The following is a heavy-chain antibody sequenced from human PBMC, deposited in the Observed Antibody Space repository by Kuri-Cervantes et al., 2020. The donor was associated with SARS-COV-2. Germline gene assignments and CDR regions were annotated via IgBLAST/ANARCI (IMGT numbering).Heavy chain of an antibody. D-gene: IGHD6-6*01. Sequence: GGSLRLSCAASGFTFSSYAMSWVRQAPGKGLEWVSAISGSGGSTYYADSVKGRFTISRDNSKNTLYLQMNSLRAEDTAVYYFAKDLSYSSSPGYYYYYYGMDVWGQGTTVTVSS. CDR1: GFTFSSYA. CDR2: ISGSGGST. CDR3: AKDLSYSSSPGYYYYYYGMDV. V-gene: IGHV3-23*01. J-gene: IGHJ6*02.